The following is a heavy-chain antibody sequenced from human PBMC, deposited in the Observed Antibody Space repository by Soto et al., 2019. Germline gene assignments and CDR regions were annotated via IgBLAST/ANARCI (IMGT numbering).Heavy chain of an antibody. D-gene: IGHD6-19*01. CDR1: GFTFSSYA. V-gene: IGHV3-23*01. J-gene: IGHJ3*01. CDR3: AKIHSGSSEDAFDV. CDR2: IRGSGGVT. Sequence: EVPLLESGGGLVQPGGSQRLSCAASGFTFSSYAMSWFRQGPGKGLEWVTLIRGSGGVTDYADSVKGRFTVSRDNSKNTMYLELNSLTAGDTAIYYCAKIHSGSSEDAFDVWGQGTVVTVSS.